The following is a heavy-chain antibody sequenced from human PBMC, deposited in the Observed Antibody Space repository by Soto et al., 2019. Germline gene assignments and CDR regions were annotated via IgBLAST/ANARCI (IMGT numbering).Heavy chain of an antibody. CDR2: ISAYNGNT. CDR1: GYTFTSYG. V-gene: IGHV1-18*01. CDR3: AREGELLWFGELLSGWFDP. J-gene: IGHJ5*02. D-gene: IGHD3-10*01. Sequence: ASVKVSCKASGYTFTSYGISWVRQAPGQGLEWMGWISAYNGNTNYAQKLQGRVTMTTDTSTSTAYMELRSLRSDDTAVYYCAREGELLWFGELLSGWFDPWGQGTLVTAPQ.